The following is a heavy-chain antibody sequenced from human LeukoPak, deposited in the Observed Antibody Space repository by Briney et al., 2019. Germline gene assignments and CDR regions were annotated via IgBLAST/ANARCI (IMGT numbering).Heavy chain of an antibody. J-gene: IGHJ4*02. D-gene: IGHD4-11*01. CDR1: GYTFTGYY. CDR3: ARAFPYDYSKGYDY. CDR2: INPNSGGT. Sequence: SVKVSCKASGYTFTGYYMHWVRQAPGQGLEWMGWINPNSGGTNYAQKFQGRVTMTRDTSISTAYMELSRLRSDDTAFYYCARAFPYDYSKGYDYWGQGTLVTVSS. V-gene: IGHV1-2*02.